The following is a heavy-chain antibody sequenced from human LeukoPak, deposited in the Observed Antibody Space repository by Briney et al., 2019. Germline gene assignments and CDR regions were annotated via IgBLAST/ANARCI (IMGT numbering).Heavy chain of an antibody. CDR3: ARDWQTGTQETAFVGNDY. V-gene: IGHV1-18*01. J-gene: IGHJ4*02. D-gene: IGHD1-7*01. Sequence: EASVKVSCKSTGYTFTSYGISWVRQAPAQGLEWMGWISAYNGNTNYAQKLQGRVTMTTDTSTSTAYMELRSLRSDDTAVYYCARDWQTGTQETAFVGNDYWGQGTLVTVSS. CDR2: ISAYNGNT. CDR1: GYTFTSYG.